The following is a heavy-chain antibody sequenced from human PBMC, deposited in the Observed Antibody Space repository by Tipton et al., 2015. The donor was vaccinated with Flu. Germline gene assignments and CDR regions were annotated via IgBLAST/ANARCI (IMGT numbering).Heavy chain of an antibody. V-gene: IGHV4-34*01. D-gene: IGHD3-10*01. CDR1: GGSFSGYY. Sequence: LRLSCAVYGGSFSGYYCSWIRQPPGKGLEWIGEINHSGSTNYNPSLKSRVTISVDTSKNQFSLKLSSVTAADTAVYYCARASGSGTYVIFDYWGQGTLFTVSS. J-gene: IGHJ4*02. CDR2: INHSGST. CDR3: ARASGSGTYVIFDY.